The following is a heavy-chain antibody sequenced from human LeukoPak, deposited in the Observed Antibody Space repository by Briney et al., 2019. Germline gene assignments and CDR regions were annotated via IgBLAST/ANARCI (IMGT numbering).Heavy chain of an antibody. J-gene: IGHJ4*02. D-gene: IGHD6-19*01. V-gene: IGHV3-48*01. CDR1: GFTFNRYS. Sequence: GGSPRLSCAASGFTFNRYSMNWVRQAPGKGLEWISYISSSGTTIYYADSVQGRFIISRDNARNSLYLQMNSLRAEDTAVYYCARGGAVAGYFDYWGQGTLVTVSS. CDR3: ARGGAVAGYFDY. CDR2: ISSSGTTI.